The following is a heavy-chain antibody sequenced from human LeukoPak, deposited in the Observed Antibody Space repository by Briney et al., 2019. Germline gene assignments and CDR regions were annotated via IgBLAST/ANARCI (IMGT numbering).Heavy chain of an antibody. Sequence: PGGSLRLSCAASGFTFSDYYMSWIRQAPGKGLEWVSYISSSGSTIYYAASVKGRFTISRDNAKNSLYLQMNSLRAEDTAVYYCARDYYGSGSYYYYYYGMDVWGQGTTVTVSS. CDR1: GFTFSDYY. D-gene: IGHD3-10*01. V-gene: IGHV3-11*01. CDR2: ISSSGSTI. J-gene: IGHJ6*02. CDR3: ARDYYGSGSYYYYYYGMDV.